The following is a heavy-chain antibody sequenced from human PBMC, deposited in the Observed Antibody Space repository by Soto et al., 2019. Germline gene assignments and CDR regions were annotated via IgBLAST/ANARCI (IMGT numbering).Heavy chain of an antibody. Sequence: SETLSLTCTVSAGSISGYYWSWIRQPPGKELELIAYIHYSGSTYYNPSLKSRATISIDTSKNQFSLKLSSVNAADTAVYYCAKVGRIAAAGTWFDPWGQGTLVTVSS. V-gene: IGHV4-59*01. CDR3: AKVGRIAAAGTWFDP. CDR2: IHYSGST. CDR1: AGSISGYY. J-gene: IGHJ5*02. D-gene: IGHD6-13*01.